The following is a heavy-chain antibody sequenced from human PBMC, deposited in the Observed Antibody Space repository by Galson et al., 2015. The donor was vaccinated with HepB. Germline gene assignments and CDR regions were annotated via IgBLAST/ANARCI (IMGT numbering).Heavy chain of an antibody. CDR3: ARSLSLLLVSAEYFQH. CDR2: IYYSGST. J-gene: IGHJ1*01. Sequence: ETLSLTCTVSGGSISSSSYYWGRIRQPPGKGLEWIGSIYYSGSTYYNPSLKSRVTISVDTSKNQFSLKLTSVTAADTAVYYCARSLSLLLVSAEYFQHWGQGTLVTVSS. V-gene: IGHV4-39*07. CDR1: GGSISSSSYY. D-gene: IGHD2-15*01.